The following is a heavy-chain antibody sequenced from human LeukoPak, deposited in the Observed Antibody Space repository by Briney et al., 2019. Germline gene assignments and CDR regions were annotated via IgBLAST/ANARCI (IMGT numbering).Heavy chain of an antibody. CDR3: AKTGSGYYYFDY. Sequence: GGSLRLSCAASGFTFSSYAMSWVRQAPGKGLEWVSTISGSGDSTYYADSVKGRFTISRDNSKNTLYLQMNSLRAEDTAVYYCAKTGSGYYYFDYWGQGTLVTVSS. D-gene: IGHD5-12*01. CDR2: ISGSGDST. V-gene: IGHV3-23*01. J-gene: IGHJ4*02. CDR1: GFTFSSYA.